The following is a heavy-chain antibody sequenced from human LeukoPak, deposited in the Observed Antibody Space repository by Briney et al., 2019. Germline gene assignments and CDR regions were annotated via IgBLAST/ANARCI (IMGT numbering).Heavy chain of an antibody. CDR1: GGSISSSSYY. J-gene: IGHJ6*03. D-gene: IGHD2-15*01. CDR3: ARRDPGGYCSTGSCLTYYYMDV. Sequence: SETLSLTCTVSGGSISSSSYYWGWIRQPPGQGLEWIGTIYYSGSTYYNPSLNSRVTISLDTCKNQFSLKLSSVTAADTAVYYCARRDPGGYCSTGSCLTYYYMDVWGKGTTVTVSS. V-gene: IGHV4-39*01. CDR2: IYYSGST.